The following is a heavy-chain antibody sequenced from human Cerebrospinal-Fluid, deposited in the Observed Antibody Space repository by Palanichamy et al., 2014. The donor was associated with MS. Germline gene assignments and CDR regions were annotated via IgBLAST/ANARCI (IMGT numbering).Heavy chain of an antibody. D-gene: IGHD6-13*01. CDR2: IFYTGNT. CDR3: ARASFRCSSISD. Sequence: QVQLQESGPGLVKPSETLSLTCTVSGGSMSSFYWTWIRQPPGKGLEWIGHIFYTGNTNYNPSLKSRVAISIDTSKNQFSLKVRSVTAADTAVYYCARASFRCSSISDWGQGILVTVSA. J-gene: IGHJ4*02. CDR1: GGSMSSFY. V-gene: IGHV4-59*08.